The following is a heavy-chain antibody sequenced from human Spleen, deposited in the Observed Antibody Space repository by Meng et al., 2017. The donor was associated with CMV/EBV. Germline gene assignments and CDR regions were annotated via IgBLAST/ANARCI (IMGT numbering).Heavy chain of an antibody. V-gene: IGHV4-38-2*02. CDR2: IYHSGST. CDR1: GYSISSGYY. D-gene: IGHD3-3*01. Sequence: SETLSLTCTVSGYSISSGYYWGWIRQPPGKGLEWIGSIYHSGSTYYNPSLKSRVTISVDTSKNQFSLKLNSVTAADTAVYYCARGGLQFLERSSVGYSGMDVWGQGTSVTVSS. CDR3: ARGGLQFLERSSVGYSGMDV. J-gene: IGHJ6*02.